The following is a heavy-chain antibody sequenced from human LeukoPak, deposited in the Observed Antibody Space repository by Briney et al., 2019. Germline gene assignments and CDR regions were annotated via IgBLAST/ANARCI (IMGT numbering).Heavy chain of an antibody. CDR2: VYYDGST. CDR3: ARTVAYCSATSCYGY. V-gene: IGHV4-38-2*01. D-gene: IGHD2-2*01. J-gene: IGHJ4*02. Sequence: SETLSLTCAVSGYSISSGYYWGWIRQPPGKGLEWIGSVYYDGSTHHNPSLKSRVTISVDMSKNQFFVKLSSVTAADTAVYYCARTVAYCSATSCYGYWGQGTLVTVSS. CDR1: GYSISSGYY.